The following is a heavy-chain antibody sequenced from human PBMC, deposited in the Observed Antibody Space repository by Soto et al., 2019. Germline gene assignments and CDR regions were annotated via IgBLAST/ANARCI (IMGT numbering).Heavy chain of an antibody. CDR2: ISGSGGST. Sequence: EVQLLESGGGLVQPGGSLRLSCAASGFTFSSYAMSWVRQAPGKGLEWVSAISGSGGSTYYADSVKGRFTISRDNSKNALYLQMNSRRAEDTAVYYCAKERQGSAYYYYGMDVWGQGTTVTVSS. J-gene: IGHJ6*02. D-gene: IGHD2-15*01. CDR3: AKERQGSAYYYYGMDV. V-gene: IGHV3-23*01. CDR1: GFTFSSYA.